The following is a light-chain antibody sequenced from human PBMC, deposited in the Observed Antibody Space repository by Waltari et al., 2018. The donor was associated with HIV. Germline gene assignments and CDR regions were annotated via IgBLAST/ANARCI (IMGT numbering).Light chain of an antibody. Sequence: QSVLTQPPSASGTPGQRVTISCSGGSPNIGNNQFSWYQPFPGTAPKLLIYRNNQRPSGVPDRFSGSKSGTSASLVISGLRSEDEADYYCAAWDDSLSGVFGGGTKVTVL. V-gene: IGLV1-47*01. CDR1: SPNIGNNQ. CDR2: RNN. J-gene: IGLJ2*01. CDR3: AAWDDSLSGV.